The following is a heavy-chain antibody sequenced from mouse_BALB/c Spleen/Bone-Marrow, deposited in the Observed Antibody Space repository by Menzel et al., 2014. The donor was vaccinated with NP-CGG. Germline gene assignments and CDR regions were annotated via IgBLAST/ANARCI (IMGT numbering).Heavy chain of an antibody. J-gene: IGHJ2*01. V-gene: IGHV1-7*01. CDR3: ARDY. CDR1: GYTFTDTW. CDR2: INPSTGYA. Sequence: VKLQESGPELAKPGASVMMSCKASGYTFTDTWIHWIKQRPGQGLEWIGYINPSTGYAEYNQNFKDKATLTVDKSSSTAYMQLSSLTSEDSAVYYCARDYWGQGTTLTVSS.